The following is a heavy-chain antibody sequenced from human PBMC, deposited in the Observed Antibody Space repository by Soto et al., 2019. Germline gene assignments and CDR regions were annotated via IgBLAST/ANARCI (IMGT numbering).Heavy chain of an antibody. CDR1: GDSISSGGHY. V-gene: IGHV4-31*03. CDR3: ARTVHLGDFDDL. Sequence: QVQLQESGPGLVKPSQTLSLTCTVSGDSISSGGHYWSWIRQLPGKGLEFVGYIYDSGTTYYNPSLNSRVSISLDTSKNQLSLTLTSVTAADTAVYYCARTVHLGDFDDLWGQGTRVTVSS. D-gene: IGHD4-17*01. J-gene: IGHJ5*02. CDR2: IYDSGTT.